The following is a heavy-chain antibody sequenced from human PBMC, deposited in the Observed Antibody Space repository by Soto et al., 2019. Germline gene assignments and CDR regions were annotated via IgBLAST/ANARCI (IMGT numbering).Heavy chain of an antibody. CDR1: GFTFSNAW. J-gene: IGHJ4*01. CDR3: TTDSYSTIIIVRFDY. CDR2: IKSKTDGGTT. V-gene: IGHV3-15*07. D-gene: IGHD3-22*01. Sequence: EVQLVESGGGLVKPGGSLRLSCAASGFTFSNAWINWVRQAPGKGLEWVGRIKSKTDGGTTDYAEPVKGRFVISRDDSNNMVYLQMNSLKIEDTAVYYCTTDSYSTIIIVRFDYWGHGTLVTVSS.